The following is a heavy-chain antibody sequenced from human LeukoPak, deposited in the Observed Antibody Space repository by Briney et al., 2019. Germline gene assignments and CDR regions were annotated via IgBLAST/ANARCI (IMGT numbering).Heavy chain of an antibody. CDR2: IYPGDSDT. D-gene: IGHD6-13*01. CDR1: GYRFTTYW. Sequence: PGESLKISCKGSGYRFTTYWIGWVRQMPGKGLEWMGIIYPGDSDTRYSPSFQGQVTISADKSISTAYLQWSSLKASDTAMYYCARRAVRVAAAEGFVFDYWGQGTLVTVSS. CDR3: ARRAVRVAAAEGFVFDY. V-gene: IGHV5-51*01. J-gene: IGHJ4*02.